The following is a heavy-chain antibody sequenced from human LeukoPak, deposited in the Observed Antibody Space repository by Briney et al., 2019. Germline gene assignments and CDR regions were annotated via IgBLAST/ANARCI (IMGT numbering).Heavy chain of an antibody. D-gene: IGHD4-17*01. CDR2: IYTSGST. J-gene: IGHJ4*02. CDR3: ARALSTVTTYFDS. CDR1: GGSISNYY. Sequence: SETLSLTCTVSGGSISNYYLSWIRQPPGKGLEWIGYIYTSGSTSYNPSLKSRATISVDTSNNQFSLKLSSVTAADTAVYYCARALSTVTTYFDSWGQGTLVTVSS. V-gene: IGHV4-4*09.